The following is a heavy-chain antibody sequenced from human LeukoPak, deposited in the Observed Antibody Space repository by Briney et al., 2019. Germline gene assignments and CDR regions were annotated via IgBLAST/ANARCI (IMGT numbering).Heavy chain of an antibody. CDR1: GYTFTEYY. D-gene: IGHD4-23*01. V-gene: IGHV1-2*02. Sequence: ASVKVSCKASGYTFTEYYTHWVRQAPGQGLEWMGWINPNSGGANYAEKFQGRVTMTGDTSTSTVYMELSSLRSEDTAVYYCATAKFGGNSYFDYWGQGTLVTVSS. CDR2: INPNSGGA. CDR3: ATAKFGGNSYFDY. J-gene: IGHJ4*02.